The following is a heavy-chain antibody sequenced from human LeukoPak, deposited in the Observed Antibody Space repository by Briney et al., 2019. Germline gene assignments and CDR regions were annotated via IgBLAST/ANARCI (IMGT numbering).Heavy chain of an antibody. V-gene: IGHV3-23*01. D-gene: IGHD5-12*01. CDR1: GFTFTSYG. CDR2: ISGSGGST. CDR3: ASGVSASRY. J-gene: IGHJ4*02. Sequence: GGSLRLSCAGSGFTFTSYGMSWVRQAPGKGLEWVSAISGSGGSTYYADSVKGRFTISRDNVKKSLYLQMNSLRVEDTAVYYCASGVSASRYWGQGTLVTVSS.